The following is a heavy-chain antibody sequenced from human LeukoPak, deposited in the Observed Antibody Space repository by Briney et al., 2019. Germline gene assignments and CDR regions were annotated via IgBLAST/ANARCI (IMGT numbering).Heavy chain of an antibody. CDR3: TTIGYLHSSDDY. D-gene: IGHD6-19*01. J-gene: IGHJ4*02. CDR1: GFIFSNAW. Sequence: GGSLRLSCTASGFIFSNAWMSWVRQAPGKGLEWVGRIKTKADGGTTDYAAPVKGRFTISRDDSKNTLYLQMNSLKTEDTAVYYCTTIGYLHSSDDYWGQGTLVTVSS. CDR2: IKTKADGGTT. V-gene: IGHV3-15*01.